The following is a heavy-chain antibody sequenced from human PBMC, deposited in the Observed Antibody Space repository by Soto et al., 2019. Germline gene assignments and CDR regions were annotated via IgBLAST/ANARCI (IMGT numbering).Heavy chain of an antibody. V-gene: IGHV3-43*01. J-gene: IGHJ6*02. CDR3: ARETLSFGSALDV. D-gene: IGHD3-3*01. CDR1: GFRFDDYN. Sequence: HPGGSLGLSCAASGFRFDDYNMHWVRQAPGKGLEWVSLITWNGGDTYYADSVKGRFTISRDGTTQSVFLQMTSLKREDTGLYYCARETLSFGSALDVWGQGTTVTVSS. CDR2: ITWNGGDT.